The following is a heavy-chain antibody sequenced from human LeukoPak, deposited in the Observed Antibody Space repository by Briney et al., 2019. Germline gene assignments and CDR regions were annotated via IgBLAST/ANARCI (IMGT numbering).Heavy chain of an antibody. V-gene: IGHV1-18*04. D-gene: IGHD6-19*01. CDR3: ARFGLGKHIEVAGIPFDI. J-gene: IGHJ3*02. Sequence: GASVKVSCKASGYTFTGYYMHWVRQAPGQGLEWMGWISAYNGNTNYAQKLQGRVTMTTDTSTSTAHMELRSLRSDDTAVYYCARFGLGKHIEVAGIPFDIWGQGTMVTVSS. CDR1: GYTFTGYY. CDR2: ISAYNGNT.